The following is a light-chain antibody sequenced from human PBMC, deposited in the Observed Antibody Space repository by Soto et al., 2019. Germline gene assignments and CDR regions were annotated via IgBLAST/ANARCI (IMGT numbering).Light chain of an antibody. CDR2: DAS. J-gene: IGKJ1*01. Sequence: ELVITQSPATLSVSPGERATLSCRASQSVSSYLAWYQQKPGQAPRLLIYDASTRATGIPARFSGSGSGTEFTLTISSLQSEDVAVYYCQQFNRWPRTFGQGTKVDIK. CDR3: QQFNRWPRT. CDR1: QSVSSY. V-gene: IGKV3-15*01.